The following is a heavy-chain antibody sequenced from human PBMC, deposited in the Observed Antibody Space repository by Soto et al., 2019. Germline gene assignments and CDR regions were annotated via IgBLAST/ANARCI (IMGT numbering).Heavy chain of an antibody. D-gene: IGHD1-20*01. J-gene: IGHJ4*02. CDR1: GGSISSSSYY. CDR3: ARTYSNGLIPDYNWNDVFDY. Sequence: SETLSLTCTVSGGSISSSSYYWGWIRQPPGKGLEWIGSIYYSGSTYYNPSLKSRVTISVDTSKNQFSLKLSSVTAADTAVYYCARTYSNGLIPDYNWNDVFDYWGQGTLVTVSS. V-gene: IGHV4-39*01. CDR2: IYYSGST.